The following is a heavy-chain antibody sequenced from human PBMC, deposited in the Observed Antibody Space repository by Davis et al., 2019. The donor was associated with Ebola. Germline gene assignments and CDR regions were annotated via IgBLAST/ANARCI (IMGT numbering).Heavy chain of an antibody. J-gene: IGHJ4*02. CDR1: GGPMSSSSW. D-gene: IGHD4-23*01. CDR2: IYHSGST. V-gene: IGHV4-4*02. Sequence: PSETLSLTCSVSGGPMSSSSWWRWVRQHPGEGLEWIGEIYHSGSTNYNSSLKSRVTISVDKSKNQFSLNLTSVTAADTAVYYCARSTVVTPLDYFDYWGQGIPVTVSS. CDR3: ARSTVVTPLDYFDY.